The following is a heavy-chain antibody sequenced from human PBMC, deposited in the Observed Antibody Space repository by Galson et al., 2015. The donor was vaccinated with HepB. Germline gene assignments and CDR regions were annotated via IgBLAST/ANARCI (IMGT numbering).Heavy chain of an antibody. CDR1: GFSLSTSGVG. D-gene: IGHD4-17*01. CDR2: IYWNDDK. J-gene: IGHJ4*02. Sequence: PALVKPTQTLTLTCTFSGFSLSTSGVGVGWIRQPPGKALEWLALIYWNDDKRYSPSMKSRLTITKDTSKNQVVLTVTNMDPVDTATYYCAHRQLTHDYGDYSVRIGFDYWGQGTLVTVSS. CDR3: AHRQLTHDYGDYSVRIGFDY. V-gene: IGHV2-5*01.